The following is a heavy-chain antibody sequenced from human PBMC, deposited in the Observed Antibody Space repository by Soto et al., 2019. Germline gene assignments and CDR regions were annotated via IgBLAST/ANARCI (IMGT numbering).Heavy chain of an antibody. D-gene: IGHD3-22*01. Sequence: SETLSLTCTVSGGSIYSSSYYCGWIRQPPGKGLEWIGSIYYSGSTYYNPSPKSRVTISVDTSKNQLSLKLTSVTAADTAVYYCARFSSTRVTMIVGSDYWGQGTLVTVSS. CDR2: IYYSGST. CDR3: ARFSSTRVTMIVGSDY. V-gene: IGHV4-39*01. CDR1: GGSIYSSSYY. J-gene: IGHJ4*02.